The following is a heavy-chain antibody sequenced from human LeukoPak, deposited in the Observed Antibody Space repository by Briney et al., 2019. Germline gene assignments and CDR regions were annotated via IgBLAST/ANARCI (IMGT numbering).Heavy chain of an antibody. D-gene: IGHD3-10*01. Sequence: TSETLSLTCAVYGGSFSGYYWSWIRQPPGKGLEWIGEINHSGSTNYNPSLKSRVTISVDTSKNQFSLKLSSVTAADTAVYYCARPLRGYWGQGTLVTVSS. CDR2: INHSGST. CDR3: ARPLRGY. J-gene: IGHJ4*02. V-gene: IGHV4-34*01. CDR1: GGSFSGYY.